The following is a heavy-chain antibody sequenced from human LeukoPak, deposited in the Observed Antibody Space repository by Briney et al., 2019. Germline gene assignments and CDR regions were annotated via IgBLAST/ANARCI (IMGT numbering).Heavy chain of an antibody. CDR2: MNGNGGTT. Sequence: GGSLRLSCAASGFTFSAYAMSWVRQAPGKGLEWVSDMNGNGGTTYYADSVKGRFTISRDNSKNTLYLQMNNLRAEDTAVYYCARRDYYDSSGYSPLFDYWGQGALVTVSS. CDR1: GFTFSAYA. D-gene: IGHD3-22*01. CDR3: ARRDYYDSSGYSPLFDY. J-gene: IGHJ4*02. V-gene: IGHV3-23*01.